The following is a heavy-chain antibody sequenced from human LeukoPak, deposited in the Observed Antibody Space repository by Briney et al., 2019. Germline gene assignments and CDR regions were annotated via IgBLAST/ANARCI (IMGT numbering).Heavy chain of an antibody. V-gene: IGHV3-21*01. CDR2: ISSSSSYI. CDR3: ARDGITDNAFDI. J-gene: IGHJ3*02. Sequence: PGGSLRLSCAASGFTFSSYSMNWVRQAPGKGLEWVSSISSSSSYIYYADSVEGRFTISRDNAKNSLYLQMNSLRAEDTAVYYCARDGITDNAFDIWGQGTMVTVSS. CDR1: GFTFSSYS. D-gene: IGHD1-7*01.